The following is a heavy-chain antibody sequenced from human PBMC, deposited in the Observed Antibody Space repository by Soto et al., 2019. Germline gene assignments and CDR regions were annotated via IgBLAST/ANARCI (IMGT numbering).Heavy chain of an antibody. CDR2: IYYSGST. J-gene: IGHJ4*02. CDR3: ARIRSGYYSHFDY. V-gene: IGHV4-31*03. Sequence: SETLSLTCTVSGGSISSGGYYWSWIRQHPGKGLEWIGYIYYSGSTYYNPSLKSRVTISVDTSKDQFSLKLSSVTAADTAVYYCARIRSGYYSHFDYWGQGTLVTVSS. CDR1: GGSISSGGYY. D-gene: IGHD3-22*01.